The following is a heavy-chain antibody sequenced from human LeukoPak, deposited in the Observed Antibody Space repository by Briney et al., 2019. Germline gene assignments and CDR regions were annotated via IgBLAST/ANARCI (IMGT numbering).Heavy chain of an antibody. V-gene: IGHV1-69*01. J-gene: IGHJ4*02. CDR2: IIPVFGTA. Sequence: GASVKASCKASGGTFSTSGISWVRQAPGQGLEWMGGIIPVFGTATYAQKFQGRVTITADESTSTVYMELSSLRSEDTAVYYCARDPWEFDDWGQGTLVIVSS. CDR3: ARDPWEFDD. CDR1: GGTFSTSG. D-gene: IGHD1-26*01.